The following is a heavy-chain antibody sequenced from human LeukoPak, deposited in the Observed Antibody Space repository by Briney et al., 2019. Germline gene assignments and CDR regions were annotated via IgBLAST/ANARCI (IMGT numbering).Heavy chain of an antibody. CDR3: ARGTTVTTVAWFDP. CDR1: GVSFSGYY. Sequence: SETLSLTCAVYGVSFSGYYWSWIRQPPGKGLEWIGEINHSGSTNYNPSLKSRVTISVDTSKNQFSLKLSSVTAADTAVYYCARGTTVTTVAWFDPWGQGTLVTVSS. J-gene: IGHJ5*02. CDR2: INHSGST. V-gene: IGHV4-34*01. D-gene: IGHD4-17*01.